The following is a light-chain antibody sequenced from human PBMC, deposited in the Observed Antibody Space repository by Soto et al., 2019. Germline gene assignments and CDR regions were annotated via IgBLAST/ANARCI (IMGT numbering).Light chain of an antibody. Sequence: EVVLTQSPCTLSLSPGERATLSCRASQSVSSSYVAWYQQKRGQAPRLLMYGASNRATGIPARFSGSGSGTDFTLTISSLEPEDFAVYYCQQRSDWPITFGQGTRLEIK. V-gene: IGKV3D-20*02. J-gene: IGKJ5*01. CDR1: QSVSSSY. CDR2: GAS. CDR3: QQRSDWPIT.